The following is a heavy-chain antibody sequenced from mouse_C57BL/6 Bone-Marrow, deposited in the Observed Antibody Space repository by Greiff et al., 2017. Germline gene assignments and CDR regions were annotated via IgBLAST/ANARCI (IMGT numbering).Heavy chain of an antibody. CDR3: AREGWSYAMDY. Sequence: VQLQQSGAELVRPGASVKLSCKASGYTFTDYYINWVKQRPGQGLEWIARIYPGSGNTYYNEKFKGKATLTAEKSSSTAYMQLSSLTSEDSAVYFCAREGWSYAMDYWGQGTSVTVSS. CDR2: IYPGSGNT. D-gene: IGHD2-3*01. J-gene: IGHJ4*01. CDR1: GYTFTDYY. V-gene: IGHV1-76*01.